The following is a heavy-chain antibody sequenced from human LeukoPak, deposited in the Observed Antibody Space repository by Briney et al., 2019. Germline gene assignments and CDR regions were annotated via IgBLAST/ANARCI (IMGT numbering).Heavy chain of an antibody. V-gene: IGHV3-23*01. CDR3: ARFLFPWGVDY. Sequence: PGGSLRLSCAASGFTFSNYGMNWVRQAPGKGLEWVSGITGSGGSKYYADSVKGRFTISRDNSKNTLYLQMNSLRAEDTAVYYCARFLFPWGVDYWGQGILVTVSS. CDR1: GFTFSNYG. J-gene: IGHJ4*02. D-gene: IGHD2/OR15-2a*01. CDR2: ITGSGGSK.